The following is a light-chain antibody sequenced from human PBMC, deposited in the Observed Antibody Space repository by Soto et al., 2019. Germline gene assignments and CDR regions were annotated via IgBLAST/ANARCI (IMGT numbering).Light chain of an antibody. V-gene: IGLV2-18*02. CDR1: SSDVGSYNR. CDR3: SSYTTSSTYV. Sequence: QSALTQPPSVSGSPGQSVAISCTGTSSDVGSYNRVSWYQQSPGTAPKLMIYDVRNRPSGVPDRFSGSKSGNTASLTISGLQAEDESDYYCSSYTTSSTYVFGTGTKLTVL. J-gene: IGLJ1*01. CDR2: DVR.